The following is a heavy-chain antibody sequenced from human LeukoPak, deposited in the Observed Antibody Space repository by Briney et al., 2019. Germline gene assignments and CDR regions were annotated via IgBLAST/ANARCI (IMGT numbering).Heavy chain of an antibody. J-gene: IGHJ4*02. CDR3: AREGITMVRGVFDY. CDR1: GGSISSYY. V-gene: IGHV4-4*07. CDR2: IYTSGST. D-gene: IGHD3-10*01. Sequence: SETLSLTCTVSGGSISSYYWSWIRHPAGKGLDWIGRIYTSGSTNYNPSLKSRVTMSVDTSKNQFSLKLSSVTAADTAVYYCAREGITMVRGVFDYWGQGTLVTVSS.